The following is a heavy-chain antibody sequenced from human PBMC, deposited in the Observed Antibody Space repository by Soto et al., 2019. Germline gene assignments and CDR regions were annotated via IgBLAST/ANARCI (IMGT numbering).Heavy chain of an antibody. Sequence: SVKVSCKASGGTFSTYTITWVRQAPGQGLEWMGRIIPIIGIINYAQKFQGRVTITADKFTGTAYMELTSLRAEDTAVYYCERDRGWSLFDYWGQGTLVTVSS. CDR3: ERDRGWSLFDY. D-gene: IGHD6-19*01. CDR2: IIPIIGII. V-gene: IGHV1-69*04. CDR1: GGTFSTYT. J-gene: IGHJ4*02.